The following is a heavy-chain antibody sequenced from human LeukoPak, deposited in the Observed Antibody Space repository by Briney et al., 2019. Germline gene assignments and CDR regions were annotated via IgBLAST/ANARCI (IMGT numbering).Heavy chain of an antibody. CDR3: AREASRMAHP. CDR1: GGSFSGYY. D-gene: IGHD5-24*01. Sequence: SETLSLTCAVYGGSFSGYYWSWIRQPPGKGLEWIGYIYYSGSTNYNPSLKSRVTISVDTSKNQFSLKLSSVTAADTAVYYCAREASRMAHPWGQGTLVTVSS. CDR2: IYYSGST. V-gene: IGHV4-59*01. J-gene: IGHJ5*02.